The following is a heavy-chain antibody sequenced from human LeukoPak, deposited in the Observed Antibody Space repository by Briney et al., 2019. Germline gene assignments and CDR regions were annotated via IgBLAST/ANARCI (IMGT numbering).Heavy chain of an antibody. CDR2: TSSSSSYI. V-gene: IGHV3-21*01. CDR3: ARNQVVAALIDH. D-gene: IGHD2-15*01. CDR1: GFTFSSYS. Sequence: GGSLRLSCAASGFTFSSYSMNWVRQAPGKGLEWVSSTSSSSSYIYYADSVKGRFTSSRDNAKNSLYLQMNSLRAEDTAVYYCARNQVVAALIDHLGQGTLVTVSS. J-gene: IGHJ4*02.